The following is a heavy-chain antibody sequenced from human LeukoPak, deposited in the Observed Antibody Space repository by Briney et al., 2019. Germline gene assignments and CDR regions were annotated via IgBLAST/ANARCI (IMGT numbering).Heavy chain of an antibody. CDR1: GFTFSTYA. Sequence: QSGGSLRLSCAASGFTFSTYAMDWVRQAPGKGLEWVAITSSDGTIENYADSVRGRFSISRDNSKDTLFLQMSSLRIEDTAVYYCAVQGFDIWGQGTMVTVSS. CDR3: AVQGFDI. J-gene: IGHJ3*02. V-gene: IGHV3-30-3*01. CDR2: TSSDGTIE.